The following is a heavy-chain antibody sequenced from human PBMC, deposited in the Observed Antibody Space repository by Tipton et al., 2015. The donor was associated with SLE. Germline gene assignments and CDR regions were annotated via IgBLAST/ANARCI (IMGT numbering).Heavy chain of an antibody. V-gene: IGHV4-61*02. Sequence: TLSLTCTVSGGSISSGDYFWSWVRQPAGEGLEWIGRTDTWGSTTYNPSLRSRATMSVDTSKNQFSLKLTSVTAADTAVYYCARSGSYPYYYHYMDVWGKGTTVTVSS. D-gene: IGHD1-26*01. CDR1: GGSISSGDYF. CDR2: TDTWGST. CDR3: ARSGSYPYYYHYMDV. J-gene: IGHJ6*03.